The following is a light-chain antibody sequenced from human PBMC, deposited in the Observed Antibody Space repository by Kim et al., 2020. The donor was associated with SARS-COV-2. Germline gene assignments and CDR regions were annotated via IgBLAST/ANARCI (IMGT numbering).Light chain of an antibody. CDR3: QAWDSSV. J-gene: IGLJ2*01. Sequence: SYELTQPPSVSVSPGQTASITCSGDKLGDKYACWYQQKPGQSPVLVIYQDSKRPSGIPERFSGSNSGNTATLTISGTQAMDEADYYCQAWDSSVFGGG. CDR2: QDS. V-gene: IGLV3-1*01. CDR1: KLGDKY.